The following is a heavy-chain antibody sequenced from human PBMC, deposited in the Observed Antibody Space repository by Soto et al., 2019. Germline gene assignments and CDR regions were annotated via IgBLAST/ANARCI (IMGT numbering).Heavy chain of an antibody. CDR2: IYRTGST. CDR3: ASRDPGTSVDY. D-gene: IGHD1-7*01. Sequence: TLSLTCAVSGGSFTSNNSWTWVRQPPGQGLEWIGEIYRTGSTNYNPSLKSRVSISLDKSENQFSLKVTSLTAADTAVYYCASRDPGTSVDYWGQGTLVTVSS. CDR1: GGSFTSNNS. J-gene: IGHJ4*02. V-gene: IGHV4-4*02.